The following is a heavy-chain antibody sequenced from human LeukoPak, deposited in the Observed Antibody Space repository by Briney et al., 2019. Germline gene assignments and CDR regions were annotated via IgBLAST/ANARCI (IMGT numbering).Heavy chain of an antibody. CDR1: GGSISSTIYY. CDR2: IYDSGTT. D-gene: IGHD3-3*01. J-gene: IGHJ6*03. Sequence: SETLSHTCSVSGGSISSTIYYWGWIRQPPGKGLEWIGSIYDSGTTYYNPSLKSRVTISVDTSKNQFSLKLSSVTAADTAVYYCARHDGGHYYYYMDVWGKGTTVTVSS. CDR3: ARHDGGHYYYYMDV. V-gene: IGHV4-39*01.